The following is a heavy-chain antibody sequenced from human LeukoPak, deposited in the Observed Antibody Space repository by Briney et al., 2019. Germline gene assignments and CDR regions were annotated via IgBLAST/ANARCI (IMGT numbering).Heavy chain of an antibody. Sequence: PGGSLRLSCAASGFTFSSYEMNWVRQAPGRGLEWVSYISSSDYTIYYADSVKGRFTISRDNAKNSLYLQMNSLRAEGTAIYYCARKISGSYYEYLDYWGQGTVVTVSS. V-gene: IGHV3-48*03. D-gene: IGHD1-26*01. CDR2: ISSSDYTI. CDR3: ARKISGSYYEYLDY. CDR1: GFTFSSYE. J-gene: IGHJ4*02.